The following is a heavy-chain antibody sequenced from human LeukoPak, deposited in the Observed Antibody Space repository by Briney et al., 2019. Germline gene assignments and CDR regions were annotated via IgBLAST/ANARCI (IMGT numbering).Heavy chain of an antibody. CDR2: ISSSSSYI. V-gene: IGHV3-21*01. CDR1: GVTVSSDS. Sequence: GGSLRLSCAASGVTVSSDSMNGGREAPGKGLEWGSSISSSSSYIYYADSVKGRFTISKDNAKNSLYLQMTSLRAEDTAVYYCARERGYCSGGTCYYFDYWGQGTLVTVSS. CDR3: ARERGYCSGGTCYYFDY. D-gene: IGHD2-15*01. J-gene: IGHJ4*02.